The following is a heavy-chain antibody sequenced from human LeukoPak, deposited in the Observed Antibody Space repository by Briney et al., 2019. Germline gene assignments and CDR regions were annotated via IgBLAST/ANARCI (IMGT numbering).Heavy chain of an antibody. CDR2: INYSGST. CDR1: GGSISSRSYY. Sequence: PSETLSLTCTVSGGSISSRSYYWGWIRQPPGKGLEWIGSINYSGSTSYNPSLKSRVTISVDTSKNQFSLKLSFVTAADTAVYYCANLKAAAGTNWFDPWGQGTLVTVSS. CDR3: ANLKAAAGTNWFDP. D-gene: IGHD6-13*01. V-gene: IGHV4-39*01. J-gene: IGHJ5*02.